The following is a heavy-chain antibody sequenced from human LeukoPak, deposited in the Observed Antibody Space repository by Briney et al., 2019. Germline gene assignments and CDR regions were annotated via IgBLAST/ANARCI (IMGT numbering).Heavy chain of an antibody. V-gene: IGHV3-30*18. CDR1: GFTFSSYG. D-gene: IGHD3-10*01. CDR2: ISYDGSNK. J-gene: IGHJ4*02. Sequence: GRSLRLSCAASGFTFSSYGMHWDRQAPGKGLEWVAVISYDGSNKYYADSVKGRFTISRDNSKNTLYLQMNSLRAEDTAVYYCAKDTMFRDYYGSGSPDYWGQGTLVTVSS. CDR3: AKDTMFRDYYGSGSPDY.